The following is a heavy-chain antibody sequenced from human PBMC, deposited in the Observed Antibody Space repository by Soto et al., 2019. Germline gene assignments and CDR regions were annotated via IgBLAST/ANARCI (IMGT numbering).Heavy chain of an antibody. Sequence: SETLSLTCTVSGGSVSSGGYYWSWIRQPPGKGLEWIGYIYYSGSTNYNPSLKSRVTISVDTSKNQFSLKLSSVTAADTAVYYCARGRRVAAAAPYYFDYWGQGTLVTVSS. CDR2: IYYSGST. CDR1: GGSVSSGGYY. D-gene: IGHD6-13*01. V-gene: IGHV4-61*08. J-gene: IGHJ4*02. CDR3: ARGRRVAAAAPYYFDY.